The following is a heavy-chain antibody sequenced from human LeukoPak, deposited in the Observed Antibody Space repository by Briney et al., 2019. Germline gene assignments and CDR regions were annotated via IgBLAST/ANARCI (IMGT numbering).Heavy chain of an antibody. CDR2: IYYSGST. CDR3: ARHAISAGDFWSGYSPNWFDP. J-gene: IGHJ5*02. D-gene: IGHD3-3*01. Sequence: SETLSLTCTVSGGSISSSSYYWGWIRQPPGKGLEWIGSIYYSGSTYYNPSLKSRVTISVDTSKNQFSLKLSSVTAADTAVYYCARHAISAGDFWSGYSPNWFDPWGQGTLVTVSS. V-gene: IGHV4-39*01. CDR1: GGSISSSSYY.